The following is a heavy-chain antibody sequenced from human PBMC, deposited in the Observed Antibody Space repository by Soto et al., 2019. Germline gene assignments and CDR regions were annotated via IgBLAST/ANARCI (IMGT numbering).Heavy chain of an antibody. J-gene: IGHJ4*02. Sequence: ILYLTCTVSGGSISSYYWSWIRQPPGKGLEWIGYIYYSGSTNYNPSLKSRVTISVDTSKNQFSLKLSSVTAADTAVYYCARSTSVDPRIVGAYYFDYWGQGTLVTVSS. CDR2: IYYSGST. CDR3: ARSTSVDPRIVGAYYFDY. CDR1: GGSISSYY. V-gene: IGHV4-59*01. D-gene: IGHD1-26*01.